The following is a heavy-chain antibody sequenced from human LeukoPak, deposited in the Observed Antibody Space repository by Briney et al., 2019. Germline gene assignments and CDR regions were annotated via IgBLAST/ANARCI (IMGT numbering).Heavy chain of an antibody. V-gene: IGHV3-48*03. Sequence: GGSLRLSCVASGFTMSSLHMAWVRQAPGKGLEWVSYMRGVGSTIHYADSVKGRFTISRDNSKNTVYMQMNSLRAEDTAVYYCARRNAPYGPFDPWGQGILVTVSS. J-gene: IGHJ5*02. CDR3: ARRNAPYGPFDP. D-gene: IGHD3-10*01. CDR2: MRGVGSTI. CDR1: GFTMSSLH.